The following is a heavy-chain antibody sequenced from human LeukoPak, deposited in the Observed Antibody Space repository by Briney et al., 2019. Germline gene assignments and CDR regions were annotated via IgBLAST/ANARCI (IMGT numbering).Heavy chain of an antibody. CDR2: IIPIFGTA. J-gene: IGHJ4*02. D-gene: IGHD2-2*01. Sequence: ASVKVSCKASGGTFSSYAISWVRQAPGQGLEWMGGIIPIFGTANYAQKFQGRVTITTDESTSTAYMELSSLRSEDTAVYYCARGGDCSSTSCEGYFDYWGQGTLVTVSS. CDR1: GGTFSSYA. CDR3: ARGGDCSSTSCEGYFDY. V-gene: IGHV1-69*05.